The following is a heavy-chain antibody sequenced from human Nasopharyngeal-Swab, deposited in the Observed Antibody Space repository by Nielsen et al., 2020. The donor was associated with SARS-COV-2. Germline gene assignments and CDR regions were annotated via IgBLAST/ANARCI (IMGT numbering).Heavy chain of an antibody. D-gene: IGHD1-1*01. V-gene: IGHV3-11*04. Sequence: GGSLRLSCAASGFTFTDYYMSWIRQAPGKGLEWVSYISSSGGTIYYADSVKGRFTISRDNAKNSLYLQMNSLRAEDTAVYYCARVAVARHHDYWGQGTLVTVSS. CDR1: GFTFTDYY. CDR2: ISSSGGTI. CDR3: ARVAVARHHDY. J-gene: IGHJ4*02.